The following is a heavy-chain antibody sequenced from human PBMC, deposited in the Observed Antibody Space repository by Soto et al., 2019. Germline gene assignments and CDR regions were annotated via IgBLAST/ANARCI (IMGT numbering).Heavy chain of an antibody. J-gene: IGHJ5*02. V-gene: IGHV1-69*01. D-gene: IGHD3-10*01. CDR1: GGTFSSYA. CDR2: IIPIYGPA. CDR3: ARVTSMVRGVITNWFDP. Sequence: QVPLVQSGAEVKKPGSSVTVSCKASGGTFSSYAIHWVRQAPGQGLEWMGGIIPIYGPAKYAQRFQGRVTITADEFTTTVHMELTSPTSQDTAVYYCARVTSMVRGVITNWFDPGGHGTLVTVSS.